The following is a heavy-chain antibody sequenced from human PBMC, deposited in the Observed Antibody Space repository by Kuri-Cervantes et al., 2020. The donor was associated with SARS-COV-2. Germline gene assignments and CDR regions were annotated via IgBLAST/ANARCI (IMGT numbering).Heavy chain of an antibody. CDR1: GGSIGGYY. V-gene: IGHV4-59*12. CDR2: IYYSGST. Sequence: GSLRLSCTVSGGSIGGYYWSWIRQPPGKGLEWIGYIYYSGSTIYNPSLKSRVTISLDTSKNQFSLKLNSVTAADTAVYYCAREVTMVRGGLDYWGQGTLVTVSS. CDR3: AREVTMVRGGLDY. D-gene: IGHD3-10*01. J-gene: IGHJ4*02.